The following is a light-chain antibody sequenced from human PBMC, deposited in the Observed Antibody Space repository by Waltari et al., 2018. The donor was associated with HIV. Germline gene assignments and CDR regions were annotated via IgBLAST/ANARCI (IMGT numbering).Light chain of an antibody. Sequence: SYELTQPLSVSVALGQTARITCGANNIGSENVHWYQQKPGQAPVLVIYRDYNRPSGIPERFSGSNSGNTATLTISRAQAGDEADYYCQVWDSSTGVFGGGTKLTVL. CDR3: QVWDSSTGV. CDR2: RDY. V-gene: IGLV3-9*01. J-gene: IGLJ2*01. CDR1: NIGSEN.